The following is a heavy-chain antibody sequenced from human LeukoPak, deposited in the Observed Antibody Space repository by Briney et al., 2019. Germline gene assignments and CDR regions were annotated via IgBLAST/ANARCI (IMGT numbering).Heavy chain of an antibody. V-gene: IGHV4-39*01. CDR2: IYYSGIT. D-gene: IGHD5-24*01. CDR1: GGSISTSSYY. CDR3: ARARDDYINNWFDP. J-gene: IGHJ5*02. Sequence: SETLSLTYTVSGGSISTSSYYWGWIRQPPGKGLEWIGCIYYSGITYYNPSLKSRVTISVDTSKHQFSLKLSSVTVADTALYYCARARDDYINNWFDPWGQGTLVTVSS.